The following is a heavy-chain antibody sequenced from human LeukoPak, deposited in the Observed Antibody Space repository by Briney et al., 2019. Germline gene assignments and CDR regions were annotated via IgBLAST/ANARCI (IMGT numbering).Heavy chain of an antibody. CDR1: GFTFNSYG. CDR3: ARDRPYDILTGYFYYYGTDV. D-gene: IGHD3-9*01. V-gene: IGHV3-33*01. J-gene: IGHJ6*02. Sequence: GGSLRLSCAASGFTFNSYGMHWVRQAPGKGLEWVAVIWYDGSNKYYADSVKGRFTISRDNSKNTLYLQMNSLRAEDTAVYYCARDRPYDILTGYFYYYGTDVWGQGTTVTVSS. CDR2: IWYDGSNK.